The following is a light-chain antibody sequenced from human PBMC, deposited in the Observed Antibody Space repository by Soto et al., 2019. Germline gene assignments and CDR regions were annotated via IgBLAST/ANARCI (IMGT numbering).Light chain of an antibody. CDR1: ALPNQY. J-gene: IGLJ2*01. Sequence: SYELTQPPSVSVSPGQTARITCSGDALPNQYTYWYQQKPGQAPILVIYQDSERPSGIPERFSGSSSGTTVTLTISGVQAEDEADYYCQSADSNITPVIFGGGTKLTVL. V-gene: IGLV3-25*03. CDR3: QSADSNITPVI. CDR2: QDS.